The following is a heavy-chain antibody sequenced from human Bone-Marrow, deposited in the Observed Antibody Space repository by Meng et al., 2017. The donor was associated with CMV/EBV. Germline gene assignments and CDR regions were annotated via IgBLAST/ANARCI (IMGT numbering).Heavy chain of an antibody. CDR3: ATSPRLRFLEWLPLDY. Sequence: SGSTFTGYYMPWVRPAPGQGLEWMGWINPNSGGTNYAQKFQGRVTMTRDASISTAYMELSRLRSDDTAVYYCATSPRLRFLEWLPLDYWGQGTLVTVSS. D-gene: IGHD3-3*01. CDR1: GSTFTGYY. J-gene: IGHJ4*02. V-gene: IGHV1-2*02. CDR2: INPNSGGT.